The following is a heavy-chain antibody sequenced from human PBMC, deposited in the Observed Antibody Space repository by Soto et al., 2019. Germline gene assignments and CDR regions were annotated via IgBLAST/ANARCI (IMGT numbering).Heavy chain of an antibody. CDR3: ARVKHTGSYFEF. Sequence: QVQLQESGPGLVKPSGTLSLNCVVSNGSITTTNWWTWVRQPPGKGLEWIGEGYHSGSTNYNPSLKCRVTMSVGKSRNQCALILFSVTAVGTAVYYGARVKHTGSYFEFWVQGTLVIV. V-gene: IGHV4-4*02. CDR2: GYHSGST. J-gene: IGHJ4*01. D-gene: IGHD6-25*01. CDR1: NGSITTTNW.